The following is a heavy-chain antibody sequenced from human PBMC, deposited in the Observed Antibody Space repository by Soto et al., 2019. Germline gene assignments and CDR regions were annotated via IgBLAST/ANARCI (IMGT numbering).Heavy chain of an antibody. V-gene: IGHV4-34*01. J-gene: IGHJ4*02. D-gene: IGHD3-22*01. CDR3: ARATYYDSSGYYWAPNDY. CDR1: GGSFSGYY. CDR2: INHSGST. Sequence: PSETLSLTFAVYGGSFSGYYWSWIRQPPGKGLEWIGEINHSGSTNYNPSLKSRVTISVDTSKNQFSLKLSSVTAADTAVYYCARATYYDSSGYYWAPNDYWGQGTLVTVSS.